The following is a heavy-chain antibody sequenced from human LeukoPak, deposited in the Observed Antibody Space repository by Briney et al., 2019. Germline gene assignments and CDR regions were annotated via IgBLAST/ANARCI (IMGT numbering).Heavy chain of an antibody. V-gene: IGHV1-2*02. J-gene: IGHJ4*02. CDR1: GYTFTGYY. D-gene: IGHD6-13*01. CDR2: INPNSGGT. Sequence: ASVKVSCKASGYTFTGYYMHWVRQAPGQGLEWMGWINPNSGGTNYARKFQGRVTMTRDTSISTAYMELSRLRSDDTAVYYCARLTLAAAGPYFDYWGQGTLVTVSS. CDR3: ARLTLAAAGPYFDY.